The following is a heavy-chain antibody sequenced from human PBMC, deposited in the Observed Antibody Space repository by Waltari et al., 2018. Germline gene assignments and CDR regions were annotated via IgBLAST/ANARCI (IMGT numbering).Heavy chain of an antibody. Sequence: EVVMVASGLASVIPGESLALSGVAFAFTFPPAGLTLVRQVPVRGLAWIGGIQRKERGEATDFAVLVKGRFSISRDDSMNTGSLQMNNLKAEDTGIYYCTTLDAPWGGWGQGTLVTVSS. CDR1: AFTFPPAG. D-gene: IGHD7-27*01. J-gene: IGHJ4*02. CDR3: TTLDAPWGG. V-gene: IGHV3-15*02. CDR2: IQRKERGEAT.